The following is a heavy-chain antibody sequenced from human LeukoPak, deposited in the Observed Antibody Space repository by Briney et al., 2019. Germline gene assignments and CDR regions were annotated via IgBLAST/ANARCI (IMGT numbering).Heavy chain of an antibody. J-gene: IGHJ4*02. CDR2: IYYSGST. D-gene: IGHD6-19*01. CDR1: GGSISSYY. CDR3: ARSPVAGTKRPFDY. Sequence: SETLSLTCTVSGGSISSYYWSWLRQPPGKGLEWIGYIYYSGSTNYNPSLKSRVTISVDTSKNQFSLKLSSVTAADTAVYYCARSPVAGTKRPFDYWGQGTLVTVSS. V-gene: IGHV4-59*01.